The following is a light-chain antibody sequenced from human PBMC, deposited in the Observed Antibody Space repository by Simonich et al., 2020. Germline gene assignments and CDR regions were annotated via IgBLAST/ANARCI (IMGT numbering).Light chain of an antibody. V-gene: IGLV2-14*03. CDR2: DVS. J-gene: IGLJ2*01. Sequence: QSALTQPASVSGSPGQSITISCTGTCSDVGGYNYVSWYQQHPGKAPKLMIYDVSNRPPGVSNRFSGSKSGNTASLTISGLQAEDEADYYCSSYTSSSLIFGGGTKLTVL. CDR1: CSDVGGYNY. CDR3: SSYTSSSLI.